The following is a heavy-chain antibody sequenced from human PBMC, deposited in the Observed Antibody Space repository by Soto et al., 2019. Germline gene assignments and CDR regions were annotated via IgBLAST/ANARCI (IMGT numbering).Heavy chain of an antibody. CDR2: INHSGST. CDR3: ARGPVVVAAVHLYYYYGMDV. Sequence: SETLSLTCAVYGGSFSGYYWSWIRQPPGKGLEWIGEINHSGSTNYNPSLKSRVTISVDTSKNQFSLQLNSVTPEDTAVYYCARGPVVVAAVHLYYYYGMDVWGQGTTVTVSS. CDR1: GGSFSGYY. D-gene: IGHD2-15*01. V-gene: IGHV4-34*01. J-gene: IGHJ6*02.